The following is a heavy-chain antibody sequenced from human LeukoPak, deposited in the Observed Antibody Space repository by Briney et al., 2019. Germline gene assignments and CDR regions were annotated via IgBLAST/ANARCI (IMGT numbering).Heavy chain of an antibody. J-gene: IGHJ6*02. D-gene: IGHD3-10*01. CDR2: IGTAGDT. CDR3: ARTITMVRGVGNGMDV. CDR1: GFTFSSYD. Sequence: PGGSLRLSCAASGFTFSSYDMHCVRQATGKGLEWVSAIGTAGDTYYPGSVKGRFTISRENAKNSLYLQMNSLRAGDTAVYYCARTITMVRGVGNGMDVWGQGTTVTVSS. V-gene: IGHV3-13*01.